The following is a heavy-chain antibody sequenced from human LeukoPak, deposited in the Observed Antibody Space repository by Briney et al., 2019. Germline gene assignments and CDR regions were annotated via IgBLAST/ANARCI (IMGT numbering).Heavy chain of an antibody. Sequence: SETLSLTCAVSGYSISSGYYWGWIRQPPGKGLEWIESIYHSGSTYYNPSLKSRVTISVDTSKNQSSLKLSSVTAADTAVYYCARSGIVATITGYYFDYWGQGTLVTVSS. CDR2: IYHSGST. CDR1: GYSISSGYY. CDR3: ARSGIVATITGYYFDY. D-gene: IGHD5-12*01. J-gene: IGHJ4*02. V-gene: IGHV4-38-2*01.